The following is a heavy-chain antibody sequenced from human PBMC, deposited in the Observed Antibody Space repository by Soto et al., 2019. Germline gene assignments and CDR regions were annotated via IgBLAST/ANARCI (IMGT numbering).Heavy chain of an antibody. J-gene: IGHJ4*02. CDR3: ARIGGWYDIDF. V-gene: IGHV4-61*01. CDR2: IFYNGTA. Sequence: VQLQQSGPGLVKPSETLSLTCSVSGGSVSSGSFHWSWIRESPGKGLQFIGSIFYNGTANYSPSLKNRVTISIDTSQSQFSLKLVSVVAADTAVYYCARIGGWYDIDFWGQGNLVTVSS. CDR1: GGSVSSGSFH. D-gene: IGHD6-19*01.